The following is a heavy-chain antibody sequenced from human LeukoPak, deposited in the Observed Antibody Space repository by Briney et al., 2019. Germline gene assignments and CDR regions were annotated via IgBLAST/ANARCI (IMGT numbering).Heavy chain of an antibody. CDR2: INHSGST. CDR3: ARGTVETTLDY. D-gene: IGHD4-17*01. J-gene: IGHJ4*02. CDR1: GGSFSDYY. V-gene: IGHV4-34*01. Sequence: SETLSLTCAVYGGSFSDYYWSWIRQPPGKGLEWIGEINHSGSTNYNPSLKSRFTISVDTSKNQFSLKLSSVTAADTAVYYCARGTVETTLDYWGQGTLVTVSS.